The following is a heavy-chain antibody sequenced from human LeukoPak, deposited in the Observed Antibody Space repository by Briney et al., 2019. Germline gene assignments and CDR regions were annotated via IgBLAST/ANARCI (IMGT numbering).Heavy chain of an antibody. CDR1: GFTVSDKY. CDR3: ARDTGSHYRGGFDY. CDR2: IYSGGTT. V-gene: IGHV3-66*01. J-gene: IGHJ4*02. D-gene: IGHD1-26*01. Sequence: GGSLRLSCAASGFTVSDKYLGWVRQAPGKGLEWVSVIYSGGTTYYADSVKGRFTISRDSSKNTLYLQMNSLRVEDTAVYYCARDTGSHYRGGFDYWGQGTLVSVSS.